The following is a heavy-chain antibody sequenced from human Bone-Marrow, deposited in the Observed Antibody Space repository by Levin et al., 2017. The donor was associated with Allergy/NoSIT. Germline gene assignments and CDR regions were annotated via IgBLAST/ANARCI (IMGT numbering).Heavy chain of an antibody. CDR3: ARSPTVTPSHYYYYYMDV. CDR2: IYHSGTA. D-gene: IGHD4-11*01. J-gene: IGHJ6*03. CDR1: GGCISSRNW. V-gene: IGHV4-4*02. Sequence: SETLSLTCAVSGGCISSRNWWNWVRQPPGKGLEWIGDIYHSGTANYNPSLQSRVTISVDKSKRHFSLKLTSVTAADTAIYFCARSPTVTPSHYYYYYMDVWGKGTAVTVSS.